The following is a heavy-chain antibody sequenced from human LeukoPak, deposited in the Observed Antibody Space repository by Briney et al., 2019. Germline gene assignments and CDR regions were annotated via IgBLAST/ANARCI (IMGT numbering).Heavy chain of an antibody. CDR1: AFTFGSYE. CDR3: ARCRYDSSGYTLDY. CDR2: ISAGGGSTT. V-gene: IGHV3-48*03. J-gene: IGHJ4*02. D-gene: IGHD3-22*01. Sequence: GGSLRLSCVASAFTFGSYEMNWGRQAPGKGLEWVSYISAGGGSTTFYADSVKGRFTISRANARNSVFLQVNSLRVEDTAVYYCARCRYDSSGYTLDYWGQGTLVTVSS.